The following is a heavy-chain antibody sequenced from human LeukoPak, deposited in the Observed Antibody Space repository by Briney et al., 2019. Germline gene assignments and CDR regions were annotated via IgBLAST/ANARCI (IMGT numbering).Heavy chain of an antibody. D-gene: IGHD1-26*01. CDR2: ISGSAVST. CDR3: AKDLRYSGSLRAMDY. Sequence: GGSLRLSCAASGLTFSSFGMTWVRQAPGKGLEWVSAISGSAVSTFYADSVKGRFTISRDNSKNTLYLQMNSLRAGDTAVYYCAKDLRYSGSLRAMDYWGQGTLVTVSS. J-gene: IGHJ4*02. V-gene: IGHV3-23*01. CDR1: GLTFSSFG.